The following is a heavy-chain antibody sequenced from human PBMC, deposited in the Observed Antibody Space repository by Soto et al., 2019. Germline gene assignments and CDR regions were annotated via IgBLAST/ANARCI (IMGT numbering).Heavy chain of an antibody. D-gene: IGHD2-15*01. J-gene: IGHJ3*01. CDR1: GLSFSNYAYA. Sequence: GGSLRLSCAASGLSFSNYAYAMSWVRQAPGKGLEWVSAIGGSGVNRYYADSVKGRFTISRDNSKNTLFLEMTSLRAEDTALYYCAKDKVDIVVQGGAFDVWGPGTMVTISS. V-gene: IGHV3-23*01. CDR2: IGGSGVNR. CDR3: AKDKVDIVVQGGAFDV.